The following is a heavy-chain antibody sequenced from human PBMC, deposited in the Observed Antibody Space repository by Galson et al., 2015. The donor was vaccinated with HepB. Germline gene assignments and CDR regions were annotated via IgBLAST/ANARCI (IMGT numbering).Heavy chain of an antibody. Sequence: SLRLSCAASGFTFSSSAMNWVRQAPGKGLEWVSAISGSGASTYYADSVKGRFTISRDNSKNTLSLQMNNLRAEDTAVYYCAISLCGGDCYSGFHYWGQGTLVTVSS. CDR3: AISLCGGDCYSGFHY. D-gene: IGHD2-21*02. CDR2: ISGSGAST. J-gene: IGHJ4*02. CDR1: GFTFSSSA. V-gene: IGHV3-23*01.